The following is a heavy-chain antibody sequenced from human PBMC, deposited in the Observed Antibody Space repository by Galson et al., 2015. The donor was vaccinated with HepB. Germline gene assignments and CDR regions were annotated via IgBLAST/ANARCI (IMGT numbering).Heavy chain of an antibody. CDR2: IKGDGSEK. CDR3: ARDSYSCRGCAFDI. CDR1: GFTFSNYW. Sequence: SLRLSCAASGFTFSNYWMSWVRQAPGKGLEWVANIKGDGSEKFYVDSVKGRFTISRDNTKNSLYLQINSLRAEDTAVYYCARDSYSCRGCAFDIWGQGTMVTVSS. D-gene: IGHD4-11*01. V-gene: IGHV3-7*03. J-gene: IGHJ3*02.